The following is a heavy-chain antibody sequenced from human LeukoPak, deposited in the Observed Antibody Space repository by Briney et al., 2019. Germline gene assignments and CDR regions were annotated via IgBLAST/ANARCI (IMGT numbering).Heavy chain of an antibody. J-gene: IGHJ4*02. CDR1: GFTFSSYS. D-gene: IGHD3-3*01. V-gene: IGHV3-21*01. Sequence: GGSLRLSCAASGFTFSSYSMNWVRQAPGKGLEWVSSISSSSSYIYYADSVKGRFTISRDNAKNSLYLQMNSLRAEDTAVYYCAREGDFWSGYYTGIFDYWGQGTLVTVSS. CDR3: AREGDFWSGYYTGIFDY. CDR2: ISSSSSYI.